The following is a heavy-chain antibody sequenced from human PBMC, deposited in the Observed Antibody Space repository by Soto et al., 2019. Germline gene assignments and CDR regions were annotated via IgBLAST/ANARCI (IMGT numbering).Heavy chain of an antibody. CDR2: INWNSGSI. D-gene: IGHD6-13*01. CDR1: CFTFDHYP. J-gene: IGHJ1*01. CDR3: VKDESINWYSGHFRH. V-gene: IGHV3-9*01. Sequence: RLSCRASCFTFDHYPMHWVLQVPGKGLEWVSGINWNSGSIGYGDSVKGRFAISRDNAKNSLHLQMNRLSAEDTAFYYCVKDESINWYSGHFRHWGQGTLVTVSS.